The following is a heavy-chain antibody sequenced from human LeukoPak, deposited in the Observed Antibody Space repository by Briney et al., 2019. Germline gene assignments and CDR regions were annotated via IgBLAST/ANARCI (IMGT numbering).Heavy chain of an antibody. CDR2: INVYSGST. V-gene: IGHV1-18*01. D-gene: IGHD2-2*02. Sequence: ASVKVSCKASGYTFTSYGISWVRQAPGQGLEGMGWINVYSGSTNFAQKFQGRVTITTDTSTNTAYMELSNLRFDDTATYYCARDGRYTWYFDFWGQGTLVTVSS. J-gene: IGHJ4*02. CDR1: GYTFTSYG. CDR3: ARDGRYTWYFDF.